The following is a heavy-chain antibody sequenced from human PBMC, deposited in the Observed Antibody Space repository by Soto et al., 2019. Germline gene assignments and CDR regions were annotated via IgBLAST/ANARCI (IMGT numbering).Heavy chain of an antibody. CDR2: IYKSSTT. CDR3: ARGRYCLTGRCFPIGLDS. J-gene: IGHJ1*01. D-gene: IGHD2-15*01. Sequence: PSETLPLTCSVSGDSISTVDDFWAWIRQPPGQALEYIGYIYKSSTTYYNPSFESRVDISLDTSKSQFSLILTSVAAADTTVYFCARGRYCLTGRCFPIGLDSWGQGTLVTVSS. V-gene: IGHV4-30-4*08. CDR1: GDSISTVDDF.